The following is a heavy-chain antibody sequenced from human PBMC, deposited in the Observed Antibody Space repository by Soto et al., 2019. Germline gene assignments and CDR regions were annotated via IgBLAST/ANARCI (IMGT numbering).Heavy chain of an antibody. CDR2: IYWDDDK. CDR1: GFSLSTSGVG. Sequence: QITLKESGPTLVKPTQTLTLTCTFSGFSLSTSGVGVGWIRQPPGKALEWLALIYWDDDKRYSPSLKSRLTITKDTSKNHVVLKMTNMDPVDTGTYYCAHARVVWYFDYGGKGTLVTDAS. CDR3: AHARVVWYFDY. D-gene: IGHD2-15*01. V-gene: IGHV2-5*02. J-gene: IGHJ4*02.